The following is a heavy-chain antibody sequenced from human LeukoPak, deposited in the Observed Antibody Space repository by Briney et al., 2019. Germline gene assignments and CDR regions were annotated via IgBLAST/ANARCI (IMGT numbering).Heavy chain of an antibody. CDR3: ARGTDSSGWLPHFDY. D-gene: IGHD6-19*01. Sequence: SQTLSLTCAISGDSVSSNSAAWSWIRQSPSRGPEWLGRTYYRSKWYNDYAVSVKSRITINPDTSKNQFSLQLNSVTPEDTAVYYCARGTDSSGWLPHFDYWGQGTLVTVSS. V-gene: IGHV6-1*01. J-gene: IGHJ4*02. CDR2: TYYRSKWYN. CDR1: GDSVSSNSAA.